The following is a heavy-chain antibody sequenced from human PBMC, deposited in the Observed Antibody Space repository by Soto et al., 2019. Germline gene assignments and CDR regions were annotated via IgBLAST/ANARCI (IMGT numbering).Heavy chain of an antibody. CDR3: AHRLSGGYYDY. J-gene: IGHJ4*02. D-gene: IGHD1-26*01. CDR1: GFSLSTSGVG. CDR2: IYWDGDN. V-gene: IGHV2-5*02. Sequence: QITLKESGPTLVKPTQTLTLTCTFSGFSLSTSGVGVGWIRQPPGKALEWLALIYWDGDNSYSPSLKSRLAITRXTSKNQVVLRMTNMDPVDTATYYCAHRLSGGYYDYWGQGTLVTVSS.